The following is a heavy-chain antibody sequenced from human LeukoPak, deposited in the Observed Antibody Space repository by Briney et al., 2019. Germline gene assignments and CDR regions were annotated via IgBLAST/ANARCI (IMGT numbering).Heavy chain of an antibody. J-gene: IGHJ4*02. V-gene: IGHV4-59*11. D-gene: IGHD3-16*02. CDR1: GGSISNHY. CDR3: ARGSGNMITFGGVIAARSPFDY. Sequence: SETLSLTCTVSGGSISNHYWSWIRQPPGKGLEWIGYIFYSGSSTYYNPSLKSRVTMSVDTSKNQFSLKLSSVTAADTAVYYCARGSGNMITFGGVIAARSPFDYWGQGTLVTVSS. CDR2: IFYSGSS.